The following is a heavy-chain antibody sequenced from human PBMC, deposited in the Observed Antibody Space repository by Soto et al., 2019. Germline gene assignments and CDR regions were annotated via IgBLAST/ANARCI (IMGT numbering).Heavy chain of an antibody. Sequence: GGSLRLSCAASGFTFSSYGMHWVRQAPGKGLEWVAVIWYDGSNKYYADSVKGRFTISRDNSKNTLYLQMNSLRAEDTAVYYCARDESSSWPYDFDYWGQGTLVTVSS. CDR3: ARDESSSWPYDFDY. V-gene: IGHV3-33*01. D-gene: IGHD6-13*01. CDR1: GFTFSSYG. CDR2: IWYDGSNK. J-gene: IGHJ4*02.